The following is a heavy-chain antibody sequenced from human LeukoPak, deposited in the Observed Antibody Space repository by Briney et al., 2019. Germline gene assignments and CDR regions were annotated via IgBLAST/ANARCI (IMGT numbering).Heavy chain of an antibody. J-gene: IGHJ6*03. V-gene: IGHV3-53*01. CDR3: ARRSYRGVIGLYYYYYMDV. Sequence: TGGSLRLSCAASGFTFSSYSMNWVRQAPGKGLEWVSVIYSGGSTYYADSVKGRFTISRDNSKNTLYLQMNSLRAEDTAVYYCARRSYRGVIGLYYYYYMDVWGKGTPVTVSS. CDR2: IYSGGST. D-gene: IGHD3-16*02. CDR1: GFTFSSYS.